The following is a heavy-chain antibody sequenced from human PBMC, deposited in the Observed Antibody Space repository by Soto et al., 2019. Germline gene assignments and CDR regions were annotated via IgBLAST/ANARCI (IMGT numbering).Heavy chain of an antibody. CDR1: GGSISSSSYY. CDR2: IYYSGST. CDR3: ARRVAIPGGAVFPDYYYYHFLDV. Sequence: QLQLQESGPGLVKPSETLSLTCTVSGGSISSSSYYWGWIRQPPGKGLEWIGSIYYSGSTYYNPSLNSRVTISVDTSKNQCSLKLSSVTAADTAVYYCARRVAIPGGAVFPDYYYYHFLDVWGKGTTVTVSS. J-gene: IGHJ6*03. V-gene: IGHV4-39*01. D-gene: IGHD3-16*01.